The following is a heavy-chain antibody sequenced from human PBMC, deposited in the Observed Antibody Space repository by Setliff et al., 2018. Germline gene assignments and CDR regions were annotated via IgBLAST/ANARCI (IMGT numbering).Heavy chain of an antibody. V-gene: IGHV3-48*03. Sequence: GGSLRLSCAASGFTFSSYELNWVRQAPGKGLEWISYISNGGGAVNYADSVKGRFTISRGNAKNSLYLQMNNLRAEDTAVYYCPRDQGSYGYRAFDYWGQGTLVTVSS. CDR2: ISNGGGAV. CDR3: PRDQGSYGYRAFDY. CDR1: GFTFSSYE. J-gene: IGHJ4*02. D-gene: IGHD5-18*01.